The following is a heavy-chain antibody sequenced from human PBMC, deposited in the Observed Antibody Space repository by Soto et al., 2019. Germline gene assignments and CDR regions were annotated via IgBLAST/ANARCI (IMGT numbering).Heavy chain of an antibody. J-gene: IGHJ5*02. CDR2: ISSSSSYT. V-gene: IGHV3-11*06. CDR3: ARTMVRGVTFWFDP. CDR1: GFTFSDYY. Sequence: QVQLVESGGGLVKPGGSLRLSCAASGFTFSDYYMSWIRQAPGKGLEWVSYISSSSSYTNYADSVKGRFTISRDNAKNSLYLQMNSLRAEDTAVYYCARTMVRGVTFWFDPRGQGTLVTVSS. D-gene: IGHD3-10*01.